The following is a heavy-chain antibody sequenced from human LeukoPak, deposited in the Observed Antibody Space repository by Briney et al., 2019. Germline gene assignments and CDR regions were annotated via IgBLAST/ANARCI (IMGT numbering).Heavy chain of an antibody. V-gene: IGHV4-30-4*01. CDR1: GGSISSGDYY. D-gene: IGHD5-24*01. J-gene: IGHJ4*02. CDR3: ARTNGFSDFDY. CDR2: IYYSGST. Sequence: PSETLSLTCTVSGGSISSGDYYWSWIRQPPGKGLEWIGYIYYSGSTYYNPSLKSRVTISVDTSKNQFSLKLSSVTAADTAVYYCARTNGFSDFDYWGQGTLVAVSS.